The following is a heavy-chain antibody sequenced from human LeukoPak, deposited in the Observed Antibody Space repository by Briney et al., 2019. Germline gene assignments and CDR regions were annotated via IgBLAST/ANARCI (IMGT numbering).Heavy chain of an antibody. CDR3: ARVGSSSWLFYFDY. D-gene: IGHD6-13*01. Sequence: GGSLRLSCAASGFTFSSYTLNWVRQAPGKGLEWVSYISSSSNTIYYADSVKGRFTISRDNAKSSLYLQMNSLRAEDTAVYYCARVGSSSWLFYFDYWGQGTLVTVSS. V-gene: IGHV3-48*01. CDR2: ISSSSNTI. CDR1: GFTFSSYT. J-gene: IGHJ4*02.